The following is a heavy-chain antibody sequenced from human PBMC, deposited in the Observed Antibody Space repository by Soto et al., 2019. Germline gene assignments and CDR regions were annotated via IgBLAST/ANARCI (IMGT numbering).Heavy chain of an antibody. Sequence: PSETLSLTCAVYGGSSSGYYWSWIRQPPGKGLEWIGEINHSGSTNYNPSLKSRVTISVDTSKNQFSLKLSSVTAADTAVYYCARGPGYYGSGSYYKDYWGQGTLVTVSS. J-gene: IGHJ4*02. CDR1: GGSSSGYY. D-gene: IGHD3-10*01. CDR2: INHSGST. V-gene: IGHV4-34*01. CDR3: ARGPGYYGSGSYYKDY.